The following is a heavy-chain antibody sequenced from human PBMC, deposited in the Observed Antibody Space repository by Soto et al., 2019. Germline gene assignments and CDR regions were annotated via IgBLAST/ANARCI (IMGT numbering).Heavy chain of an antibody. Sequence: GGSLRLSCAASGFTFSSYAMSWVRQAPGKGLEWVAVIWYDGSNKYYADSVKGRFTISRDNSKNTLYLQMNSLRAEDTAVYYCARYYYDSSGYYDWFDPWGQGTLVTVSS. CDR2: IWYDGSNK. J-gene: IGHJ5*02. CDR3: ARYYYDSSGYYDWFDP. D-gene: IGHD3-22*01. V-gene: IGHV3-33*08. CDR1: GFTFSSYA.